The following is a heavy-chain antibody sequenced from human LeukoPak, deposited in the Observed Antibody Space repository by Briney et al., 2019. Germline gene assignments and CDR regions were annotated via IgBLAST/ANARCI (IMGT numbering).Heavy chain of an antibody. J-gene: IGHJ5*02. Sequence: GASVTVSFKVSGYTLTELSMHWVRQAPGKGLEWMGGFDPEDGETIYAQKFQGRVTMTEDTSTDTAYMELSSLRSEDTAVYYCATVKSYYYDSSGYRSNWFDPWGQGTLVTVSS. CDR1: GYTLTELS. D-gene: IGHD3-22*01. CDR3: ATVKSYYYDSSGYRSNWFDP. CDR2: FDPEDGET. V-gene: IGHV1-24*01.